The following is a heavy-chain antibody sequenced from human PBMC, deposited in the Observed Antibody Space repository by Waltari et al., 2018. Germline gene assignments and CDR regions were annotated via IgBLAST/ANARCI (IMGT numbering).Heavy chain of an antibody. J-gene: IGHJ4*02. CDR2: IKQDGSEN. CDR1: GFTFSSYW. CDR3: ARGKSFGDY. V-gene: IGHV3-7*01. D-gene: IGHD3-16*01. Sequence: EVQMVESGGGLVQPGGSLRLSCAASGFTFSSYWMRWVSQAPGKGLEWVGNIKQDGSENDYVDSVKGRFTISRDNAKNSLYLQMNSLRAEDTAVYYCARGKSFGDYWGQGTLVTVSS.